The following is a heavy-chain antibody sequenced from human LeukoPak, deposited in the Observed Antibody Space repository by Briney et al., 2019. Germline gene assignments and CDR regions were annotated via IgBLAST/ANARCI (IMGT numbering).Heavy chain of an antibody. CDR2: ISGDGGST. D-gene: IGHD3-16*01. CDR3: ATVGPSGGVDY. J-gene: IGHJ4*02. V-gene: IGHV3-43*02. Sequence: PGGSLRLSCAASGFTFDDYAMHWFRQAPGKGLEWVSLISGDGGSTYYADSVKGRFTISRDNSKNSLYLQMNSLRTEDTALYYCATVGPSGGVDYWGQGTLVTVSS. CDR1: GFTFDDYA.